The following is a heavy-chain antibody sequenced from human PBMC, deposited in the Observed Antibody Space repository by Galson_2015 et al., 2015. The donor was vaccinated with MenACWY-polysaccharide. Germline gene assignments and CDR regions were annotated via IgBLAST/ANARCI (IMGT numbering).Heavy chain of an antibody. J-gene: IGHJ6*03. V-gene: IGHV4-39*01. CDR3: ASLPYCSGGSCYFHYYYMDV. D-gene: IGHD2-15*01. CDR2: IYYSGST. CDR1: GGSIGSSSYY. Sequence: ETLSLTCTVSGGSIGSSSYYWGWIRQPPGKGLEWIGSIYYSGSTYYNPSLKSRVTISVDTSKNQFSLKLSSVTAADTAVYYCASLPYCSGGSCYFHYYYMDVWGKGTTVTVSS.